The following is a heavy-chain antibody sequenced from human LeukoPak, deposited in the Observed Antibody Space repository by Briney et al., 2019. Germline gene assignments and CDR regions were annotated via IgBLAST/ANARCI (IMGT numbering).Heavy chain of an antibody. J-gene: IGHJ4*02. Sequence: GGSLRLSCTASGFTFRNYAMTWVRQAPGKGLEWVSHINHADDNTFCADSVRGRFTLSRDSSKNTLYLQMNSLRAEDTATYYCARKAVATAGITLDNWGQGTVVTVSS. CDR3: ARKAVATAGITLDN. D-gene: IGHD6-19*01. CDR1: GFTFRNYA. CDR2: INHADDNT. V-gene: IGHV3-23*01.